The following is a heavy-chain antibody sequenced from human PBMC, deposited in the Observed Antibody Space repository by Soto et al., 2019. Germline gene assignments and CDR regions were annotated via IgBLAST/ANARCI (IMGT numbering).Heavy chain of an antibody. CDR3: AKAIFGVVILGY. CDR2: ISYDGSNK. D-gene: IGHD3-3*01. CDR1: GFTFTSYG. Sequence: PLRLSCADSGFTFTSYGMHWVRQAPGKGLEWVAVISYDGSNKYYADSVKGRFTISRDNSKNTLYLQMNSLRAEDTAVYYCAKAIFGVVILGYWGQGTLVTVSS. J-gene: IGHJ4*02. V-gene: IGHV3-30*18.